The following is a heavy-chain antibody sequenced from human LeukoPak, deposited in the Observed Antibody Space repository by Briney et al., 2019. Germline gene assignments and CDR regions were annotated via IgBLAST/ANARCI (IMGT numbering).Heavy chain of an antibody. CDR3: ARGPPIFRSGGGGQDY. V-gene: IGHV4-34*01. Sequence: SETLSLTCAVYGGSFSGYYWSWIRQPPGKGLEWIGEINHSGSTNYNPSLKSRVTISVDTSKNQFSLKLSSVTAADTAVYYCARGPPIFRSGGGGQDYWGQGTLVTVSS. CDR1: GGSFSGYY. D-gene: IGHD2-15*01. J-gene: IGHJ4*02. CDR2: INHSGST.